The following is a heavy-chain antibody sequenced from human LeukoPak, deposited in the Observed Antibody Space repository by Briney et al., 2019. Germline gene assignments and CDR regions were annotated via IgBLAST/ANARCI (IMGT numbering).Heavy chain of an antibody. J-gene: IGHJ6*02. D-gene: IGHD4-11*01. V-gene: IGHV4-34*01. CDR2: INHSGST. CDR3: ARWTTPKNYYYYYYGMDV. Sequence: TSETLSLTCAVYGGSFSGYYWSWIRQPPGKGLEWIGEINHSGSTNYNPSLKSRVTISVDTSKNQFSLKLNSVTAADTAVYYCARWTTPKNYYYYYYGMDVWGRGTTVTVSS. CDR1: GGSFSGYY.